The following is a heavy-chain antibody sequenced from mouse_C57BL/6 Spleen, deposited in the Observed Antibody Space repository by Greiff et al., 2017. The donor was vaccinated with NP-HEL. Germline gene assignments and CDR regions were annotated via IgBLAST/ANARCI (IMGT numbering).Heavy chain of an antibody. CDR1: GYTFTSYW. V-gene: IGHV1-64*01. Sequence: QVQLQQPGAELVKPGASVKLSCKASGYTFTSYWMHWVKQRPGQGLEWIGMIHPNSGSTNYNEKFKSKATLTVDKSSSTAYMQLSSLTSEDSAVYYCARTYGSSYSYAMDYWGQGTSVTVSS. D-gene: IGHD1-1*01. J-gene: IGHJ4*01. CDR3: ARTYGSSYSYAMDY. CDR2: IHPNSGST.